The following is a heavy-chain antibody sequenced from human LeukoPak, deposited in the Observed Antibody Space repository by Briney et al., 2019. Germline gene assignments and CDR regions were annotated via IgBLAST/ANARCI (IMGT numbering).Heavy chain of an antibody. CDR2: ISAFIDDT. J-gene: IGHJ4*02. V-gene: IGHV1-18*01. Sequence: PAASVKVSCKASGYTFDDYGITWVRQAPGQGLEWMGWISAFIDDTRYAQKFQDRLTMTTDTSTSTAYLELRNLRSDDTAVYFCSRGALVGPTPGDYWGQGTLVTVSS. CDR1: GYTFDDYG. D-gene: IGHD1-26*01. CDR3: SRGALVGPTPGDY.